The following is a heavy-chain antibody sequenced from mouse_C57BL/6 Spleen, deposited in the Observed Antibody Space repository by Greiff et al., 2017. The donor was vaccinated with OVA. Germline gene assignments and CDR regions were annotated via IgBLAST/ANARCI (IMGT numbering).Heavy chain of an antibody. D-gene: IGHD2-4*01. Sequence: DVQLQESGPELVKPGASVKIPCKASGYTFTDYNMDWVKQSHGKSLEWIGDINPNNGGTIYNQKFKGKATLTVDKSSSTAYMELRSLTSEDTAVYYCASEIYYDYAFAYWGQGTLVTVSA. V-gene: IGHV1-18*01. CDR1: GYTFTDYN. J-gene: IGHJ3*01. CDR3: ASEIYYDYAFAY. CDR2: INPNNGGT.